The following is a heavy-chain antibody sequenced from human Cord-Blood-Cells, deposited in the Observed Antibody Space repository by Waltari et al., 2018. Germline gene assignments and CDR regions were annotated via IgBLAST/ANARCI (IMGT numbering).Heavy chain of an antibody. V-gene: IGHV3-48*02. CDR3: ARVTRMHFDY. J-gene: IGHJ4*02. Sequence: EVQLVESGGGLVQPGGSLSLSCAASGFPFSSYSMNWVRQAPGKGLEWVSYISSSSSTIYYADSVKGRFTISRDNAKNSLYLQMNSLRDEDTAVYYCARVTRMHFDYWGQGTLVTVSS. CDR1: GFPFSSYS. D-gene: IGHD3-16*01. CDR2: ISSSSSTI.